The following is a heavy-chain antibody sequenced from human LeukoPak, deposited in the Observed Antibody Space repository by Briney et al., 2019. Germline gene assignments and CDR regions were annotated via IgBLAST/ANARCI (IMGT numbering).Heavy chain of an antibody. CDR3: ARVSYPYYFDY. J-gene: IGHJ4*02. Sequence: SETLSLTCAVYGGSFSGYYWSWIRQPPGKGLEWIGEINHSGSTNYNPSLKSRVTISVDTSKNQFSLKLSSVTAADTAVYYCARVSYPYYFDYWGQGTWSPSPQ. D-gene: IGHD1-26*01. CDR1: GGSFSGYY. V-gene: IGHV4-34*01. CDR2: INHSGST.